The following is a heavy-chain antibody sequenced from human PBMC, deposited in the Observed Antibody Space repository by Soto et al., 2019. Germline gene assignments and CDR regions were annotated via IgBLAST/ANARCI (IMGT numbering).Heavy chain of an antibody. J-gene: IGHJ5*02. CDR3: ARDNGSGSRGWFDP. D-gene: IGHD3-10*01. Sequence: QVQLQESGPGLVKPSQTLSLTCSVSGGPVTSGGYYWSWIRQHPGKGLEWIGYIFDGLSTAYNPSIKRRLSISAEASKNQLSLRMTSVTAADTAMYYCARDNGSGSRGWFDPWGQGILVTVSS. CDR1: GGPVTSGGYY. V-gene: IGHV4-31*03. CDR2: IFDGLST.